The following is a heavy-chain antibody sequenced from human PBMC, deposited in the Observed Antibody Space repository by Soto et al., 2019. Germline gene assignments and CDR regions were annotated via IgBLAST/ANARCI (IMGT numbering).Heavy chain of an antibody. CDR1: GGSISSYY. D-gene: IGHD3-3*01. V-gene: IGHV4-59*01. CDR2: IYYSGST. CDR3: ARSYYDFWSGYPCFDP. J-gene: IGHJ5*02. Sequence: PSETLSLTCTVSGGSISSYYWSWIRQPPGKGLEWIGYIYYSGSTNYNPSLKSRVTISVDTSKNQFSLKLSSVTAADTAVYYCARSYYDFWSGYPCFDPWGQGTLVTVSS.